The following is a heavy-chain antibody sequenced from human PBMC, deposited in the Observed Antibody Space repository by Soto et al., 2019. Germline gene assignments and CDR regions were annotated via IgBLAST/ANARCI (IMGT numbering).Heavy chain of an antibody. CDR3: TRDPPGTGIDY. J-gene: IGHJ4*02. CDR1: GFTFSSYW. CDR2: INPDGSST. Sequence: GGSLRLSCAVSGFTFSSYWMHWVRQAPGKGLVWVSRINPDGSSTSYADSVKGRFTISRDNAKNTLYLQMISLRAEDTAVYYCTRDPPGTGIDYWGQGTLVTVSS. V-gene: IGHV3-74*01. D-gene: IGHD1-1*01.